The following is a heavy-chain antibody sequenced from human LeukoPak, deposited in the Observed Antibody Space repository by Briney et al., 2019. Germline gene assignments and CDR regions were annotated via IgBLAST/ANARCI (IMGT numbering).Heavy chain of an antibody. J-gene: IGHJ4*02. CDR1: GGSISSYY. D-gene: IGHD2-2*01. V-gene: IGHV4-34*01. Sequence: SETLSLTCTVSGGSISSYYWSWIRQPPGKGLEWIGEINHSGSTNYNPSLKSRVTISVDTSNNQFSLRLSSVTAADTAVYYCARRGLGVVVPAAAQAGVDYWGQGTLVTASS. CDR3: ARRGLGVVVPAAAQAGVDY. CDR2: INHSGST.